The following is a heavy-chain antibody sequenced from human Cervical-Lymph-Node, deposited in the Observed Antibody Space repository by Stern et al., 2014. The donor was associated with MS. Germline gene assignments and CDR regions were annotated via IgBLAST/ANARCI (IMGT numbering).Heavy chain of an antibody. CDR1: GFTFISYS. CDR2: INADGSET. CDR3: VKGAPFDS. Sequence: EVQLVESGGGLVQPGGSLRLSCAASGFTFISYSMHWVRQVPGEGPVWVSRINADGSETNCADSVKGRFTISRDNARSTLYLQMNSLRVEDTAVYYCVKGAPFDSWGQGLLVTVSS. V-gene: IGHV3-74*01. J-gene: IGHJ4*02.